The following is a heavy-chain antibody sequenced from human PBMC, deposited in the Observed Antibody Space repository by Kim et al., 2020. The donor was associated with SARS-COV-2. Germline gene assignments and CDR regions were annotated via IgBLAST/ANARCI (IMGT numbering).Heavy chain of an antibody. CDR1: GFTVSSNY. CDR3: ARLSVTRDGMDV. D-gene: IGHD3-10*01. CDR2: IYSGSST. J-gene: IGHJ6*02. V-gene: IGHV3-53*04. Sequence: GGSLRLSCAASGFTVSSNYMSWVRQAPGKGLEWVSIIYSGSSTYYADSVKGRFTISRHNSKNTLYLQMNSLRAEDTAVYYCARLSVTRDGMDVWGQGTTVTVSS.